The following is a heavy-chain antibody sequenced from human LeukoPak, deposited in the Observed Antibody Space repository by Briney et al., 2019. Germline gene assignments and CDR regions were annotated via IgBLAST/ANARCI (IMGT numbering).Heavy chain of an antibody. V-gene: IGHV3-23*01. CDR3: TKDRSDTDMVYVFDY. J-gene: IGHJ4*02. D-gene: IGHD5-18*01. CDR2: ISASGGST. CDR1: GFTFNTYA. Sequence: GSLRLSCAASGFTFNTYAMSWVRQVPGKGLEWVSGISASGGSTYYADSVKGRFTISRDNSKNTLYLQMNSLRAEDTAVYYCTKDRSDTDMVYVFDYWGQGSLVTVSS.